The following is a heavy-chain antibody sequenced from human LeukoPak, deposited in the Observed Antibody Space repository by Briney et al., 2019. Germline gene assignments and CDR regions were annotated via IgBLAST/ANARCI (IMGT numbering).Heavy chain of an antibody. Sequence: ASVKVSCKASGYTFTSYGISWVRQAPGQGLEWMGWISAYNGNTNYAQKLQGRVTLPTDTSPSTAYIELRSLRSDDTAVYYCARDRYSHSGSNDAFDIWGQGTMVTVSS. CDR1: GYTFTSYG. D-gene: IGHD1-26*01. V-gene: IGHV1-18*01. CDR3: ARDRYSHSGSNDAFDI. CDR2: ISAYNGNT. J-gene: IGHJ3*02.